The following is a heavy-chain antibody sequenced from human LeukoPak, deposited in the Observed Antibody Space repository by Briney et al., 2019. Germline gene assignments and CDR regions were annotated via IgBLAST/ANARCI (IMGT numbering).Heavy chain of an antibody. D-gene: IGHD5-18*01. Sequence: GGSLRLSCAASGFTVSSNYMSWVRQAPGKGLEWVSVIYSGGSAYYADSVKGRFTISRDNSKNTLYLQMNSLRAEGTAVYYCARVGYSYGYVDYWGQGTLVTVSS. CDR2: IYSGGSA. J-gene: IGHJ4*02. CDR1: GFTVSSNY. CDR3: ARVGYSYGYVDY. V-gene: IGHV3-53*01.